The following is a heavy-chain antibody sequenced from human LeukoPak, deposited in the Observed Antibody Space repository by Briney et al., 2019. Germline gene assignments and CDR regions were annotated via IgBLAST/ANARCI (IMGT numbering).Heavy chain of an antibody. V-gene: IGHV3-21*01. D-gene: IGHD6-19*01. CDR1: GFTFSSYS. J-gene: IGHJ4*02. Sequence: GGSLRLSCAASGFTFSSYSMNWVRQAPGKGLEWVSSISSSSSYIYYADSVKGRFTISRDNAKNSLYLQMNSLRAEDTAVYYCARGAPGIAVAGNYFDYWGQGTLVTVPS. CDR2: ISSSSSYI. CDR3: ARGAPGIAVAGNYFDY.